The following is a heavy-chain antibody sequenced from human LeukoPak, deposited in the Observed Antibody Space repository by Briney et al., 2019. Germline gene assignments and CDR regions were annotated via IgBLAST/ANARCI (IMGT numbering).Heavy chain of an antibody. CDR1: GFTFSSYA. J-gene: IGHJ3*02. CDR3: AKSMENIVVVPAAMPGGAFDI. CDR2: ISGSGGST. V-gene: IGHV3-23*01. D-gene: IGHD2-2*01. Sequence: GGSLRLSCAASGFTFSSYAMSWVRQAPGKGLEWVSAISGSGGSTYYADSVKGRFTISRDNSKNSLYLQMNSLRAEDTAVYYCAKSMENIVVVPAAMPGGAFDIWGQGTMVTVSS.